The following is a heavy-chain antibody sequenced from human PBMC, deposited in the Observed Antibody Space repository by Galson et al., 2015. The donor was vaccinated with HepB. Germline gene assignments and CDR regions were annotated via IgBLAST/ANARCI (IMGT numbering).Heavy chain of an antibody. CDR3: AKCHYTSPTNFDC. CDR2: ISGSGGNT. J-gene: IGHJ4*02. Sequence: SLRLSCAASGFTFTSYAMSWVRQAPGKGLEWVSGISGSGGNTYYVDSVKGRFTISRDTSKNTLYLQMNSLKAEDTAIYYCAKCHYTSPTNFDCWGQGTLVTVSS. V-gene: IGHV3-23*01. D-gene: IGHD3-3*01. CDR1: GFTFTSYA.